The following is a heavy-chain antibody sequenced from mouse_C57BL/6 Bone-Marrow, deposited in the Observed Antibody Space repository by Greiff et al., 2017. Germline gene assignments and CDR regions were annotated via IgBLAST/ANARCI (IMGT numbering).Heavy chain of an antibody. CDR3: ARRGTQFDFDY. CDR1: GYTFTSYW. CDR2: IDPSDSYT. J-gene: IGHJ2*01. V-gene: IGHV1-59*01. Sequence: QVQLQQPGAELVRPGTSVKLSCKASGYTFTSYWMHWVKQRPGQGLEWIGVIDPSDSYTNYNQKFKGKATLTVDTSSSTAYMQLSSLTSEDSAVYYCARRGTQFDFDYWGQGTTLTVSS. D-gene: IGHD3-1*01.